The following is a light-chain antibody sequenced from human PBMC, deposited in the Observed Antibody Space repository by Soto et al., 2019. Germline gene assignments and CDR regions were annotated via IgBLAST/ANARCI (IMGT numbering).Light chain of an antibody. V-gene: IGKV3-15*01. Sequence: EIVITQSPATLSVSPGERATLSCRASQSVSSNLAWYQQKPGQAPRLLIYGASTRATVIPARFSGSGSGTEFTLTISSLQSEDFAVYYCQQYNNWPQTFGQGAKGEIK. CDR3: QQYNNWPQT. CDR1: QSVSSN. CDR2: GAS. J-gene: IGKJ1*01.